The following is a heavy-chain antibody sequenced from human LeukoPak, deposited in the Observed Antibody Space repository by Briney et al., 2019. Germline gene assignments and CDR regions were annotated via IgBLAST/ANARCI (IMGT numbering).Heavy chain of an antibody. J-gene: IGHJ4*02. CDR1: GFTVSSNY. V-gene: IGHV3-53*01. CDR2: IYSGGST. Sequence: GGSLRLSCAASGFTVSSNYISWVRQAPGKELEWVSVIYSGGSTNYADSVKGRFTISRDNSKNTLYLQMNSLRAEDTAAYYCARGNSGWYSGYDYWGQGTLVTVSS. CDR3: ARGNSGWYSGYDY. D-gene: IGHD6-19*01.